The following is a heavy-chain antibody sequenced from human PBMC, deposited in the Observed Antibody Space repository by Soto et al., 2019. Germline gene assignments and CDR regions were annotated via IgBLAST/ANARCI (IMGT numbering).Heavy chain of an antibody. V-gene: IGHV3-23*01. J-gene: IGHJ4*02. D-gene: IGHD1-26*01. CDR3: GQGLRSIVGATLFCY. CDR1: GFTFSSYA. CDR2: ISGSGGST. Sequence: EVQLLESGGGLVQPGGSLRLSCAASGFTFSSYAMSWVRQAPGKGLEWVSAISGSGGSTYYADSVKGRFTISRDNSKKPLYLQRNHLRAEDPAVCYCGQGLRSIVGATLFCYLGQGTLVTVSS.